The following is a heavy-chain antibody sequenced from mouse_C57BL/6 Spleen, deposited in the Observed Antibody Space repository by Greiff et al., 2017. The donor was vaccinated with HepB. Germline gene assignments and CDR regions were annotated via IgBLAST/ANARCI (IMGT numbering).Heavy chain of an antibody. D-gene: IGHD1-1*01. V-gene: IGHV5-9*01. CDR2: ISGGGGNT. CDR3: ARQRGSSPFDY. J-gene: IGHJ2*01. Sequence: EVKLMESGGGLVKPGGSLKLSCAASGFTFSSYTMSWVRQTPEQRLEWVATISGGGGNTYYPDSVKGRFTISRDNAKNTLYLQMSSLRSEDTALYYCARQRGSSPFDYWGQGTTLTVSS. CDR1: GFTFSSYT.